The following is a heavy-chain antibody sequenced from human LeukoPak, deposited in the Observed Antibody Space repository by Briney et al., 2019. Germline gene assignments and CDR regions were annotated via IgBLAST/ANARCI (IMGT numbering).Heavy chain of an antibody. V-gene: IGHV4-34*01. Sequence: PSETLSLTCAVYGGSFSGYYWSWIRQPPGKGLEWIGEINHSGSTNYNPSLKSRVTISVDTSKNQLSLKLSSVTAADTAVYYCARGRPPVQIAAAAPAGLDFDYWGQGTLVTVSS. CDR3: ARGRPPVQIAAAAPAGLDFDY. CDR1: GGSFSGYY. J-gene: IGHJ4*02. D-gene: IGHD6-13*01. CDR2: INHSGST.